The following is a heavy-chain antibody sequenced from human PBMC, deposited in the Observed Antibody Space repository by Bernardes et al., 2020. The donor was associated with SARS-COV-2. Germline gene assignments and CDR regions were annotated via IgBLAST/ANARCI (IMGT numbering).Heavy chain of an antibody. J-gene: IGHJ5*02. CDR3: ARDPYDFWSWPEGGWFDP. D-gene: IGHD3-3*01. V-gene: IGHV1-18*01. CDR1: GYTFTSYG. Sequence: ASVKVSCQASGYTFTSYGLSWVRQAPGQGLEWMGWVSAYNGNTNYAQKLQGRVTMTTDTSTSTAYMELRSLRSDDTAVYYCARDPYDFWSWPEGGWFDPWSQGHLVTVSS. CDR2: VSAYNGNT.